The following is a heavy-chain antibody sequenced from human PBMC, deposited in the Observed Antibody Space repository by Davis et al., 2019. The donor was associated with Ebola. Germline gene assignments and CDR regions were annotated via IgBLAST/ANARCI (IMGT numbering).Heavy chain of an antibody. CDR3: ARGGAVAFDY. CDR2: IYYSGST. Sequence: SETLSLTCTVSGGSISSSTYPWGWIRQPPGKGLEWIGSIYYSGSTYYNPSLKSRVTISVDKSKNQFSLKLSSVTAADTAVYYCARGGAVAFDYWGQGTLVTVSS. V-gene: IGHV4-39*07. D-gene: IGHD6-19*01. J-gene: IGHJ4*02. CDR1: GGSISSSTYP.